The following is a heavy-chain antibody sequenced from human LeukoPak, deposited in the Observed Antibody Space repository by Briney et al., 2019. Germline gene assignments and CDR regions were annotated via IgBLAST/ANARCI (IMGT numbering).Heavy chain of an antibody. D-gene: IGHD2-15*01. Sequence: PSETLSLTCTVSGVSISTYYWSWIRQPPGKGLEWMGYIYYSGSTGYNPSLKSRVTISVDTSKNHFSLNLSSVTAADTALYYCARFAATPPYYQYYYMDVWGKGTTVTVSS. CDR1: GVSISTYY. CDR3: ARFAATPPYYQYYYMDV. V-gene: IGHV4-59*01. CDR2: IYYSGST. J-gene: IGHJ6*03.